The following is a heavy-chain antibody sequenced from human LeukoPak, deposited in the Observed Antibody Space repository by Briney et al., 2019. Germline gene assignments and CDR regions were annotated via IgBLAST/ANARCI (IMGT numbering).Heavy chain of an antibody. J-gene: IGHJ3*02. Sequence: PSETLSLTCMLSGASINTFYWSWIRQPAGRGLEGIGRFYASGTTYYNPALNSRAAVSIDTSKNIFSLKLTSVTAADTAVYYCARSAFSGFDIWGRGTMVTVSS. V-gene: IGHV4-4*07. D-gene: IGHD5-12*01. CDR1: GASINTFY. CDR2: FYASGTT. CDR3: ARSAFSGFDI.